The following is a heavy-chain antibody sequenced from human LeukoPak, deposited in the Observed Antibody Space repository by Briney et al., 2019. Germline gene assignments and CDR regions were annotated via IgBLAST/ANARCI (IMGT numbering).Heavy chain of an antibody. CDR3: AKDWGYCSGGSCYVFDAFDI. Sequence: PGGSLRLSCAASGFTFSSYAMSWVRQAPGKGLEWVSAISGSGGSTYYADSVKGRFTISRDNSKNTLYLQMNSLRAEDTAVYYCAKDWGYCSGGSCYVFDAFDIWGQGTMVTVSS. D-gene: IGHD2-15*01. J-gene: IGHJ3*02. V-gene: IGHV3-23*01. CDR2: ISGSGGST. CDR1: GFTFSSYA.